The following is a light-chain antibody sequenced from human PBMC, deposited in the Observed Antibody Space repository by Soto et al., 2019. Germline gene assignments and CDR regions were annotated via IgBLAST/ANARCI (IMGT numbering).Light chain of an antibody. J-gene: IGLJ2*01. Sequence: QSALTQPPSASRSPGQSVAISCTGTSSDVGGYNYVSWYQHHPGKAPKLMIYEVSKRPSGVPDRFSGSKSGNTASLTVSGLQAEDEADYYCSSYAGTKNVVFGGGTKLTVL. CDR3: SSYAGTKNVV. V-gene: IGLV2-8*02. CDR1: SSDVGGYNY. CDR2: EVS.